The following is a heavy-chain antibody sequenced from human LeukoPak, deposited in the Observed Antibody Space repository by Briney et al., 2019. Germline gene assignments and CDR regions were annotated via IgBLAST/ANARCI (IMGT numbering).Heavy chain of an antibody. CDR3: ARDRAISNYYYGMDV. CDR1: EFTFSGYS. CDR2: ISGSGAFI. D-gene: IGHD2/OR15-2a*01. J-gene: IGHJ6*02. V-gene: IGHV3-21*01. Sequence: GGSLRLSCAASEFTFSGYSMNWVRQAPGKGLEWVSSISGSGAFIYYADSVKGRFTISRDNARSSLDLQMNSLRAEDTAVYYCARDRAISNYYYGMDVWGRGTTVTVSS.